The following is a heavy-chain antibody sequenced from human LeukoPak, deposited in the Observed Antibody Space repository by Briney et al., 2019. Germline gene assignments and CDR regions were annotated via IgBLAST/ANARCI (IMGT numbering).Heavy chain of an antibody. D-gene: IGHD6-19*01. V-gene: IGHV1-69*13. CDR2: IIPIFGTA. Sequence: GASVKVSCKASGGTFSSYAISWVRQAPGQGLEWMGGIIPIFGTANYAQKFQGRVTITADESTSTAYMELSSLRSEDTAVYYCARTNSYSGWYGYYFDYWGQGTLVTVSS. CDR1: GGTFSSYA. CDR3: ARTNSYSGWYGYYFDY. J-gene: IGHJ4*02.